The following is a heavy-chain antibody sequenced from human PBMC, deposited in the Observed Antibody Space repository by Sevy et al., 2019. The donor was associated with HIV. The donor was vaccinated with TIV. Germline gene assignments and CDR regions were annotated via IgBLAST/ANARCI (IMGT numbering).Heavy chain of an antibody. D-gene: IGHD3-22*01. CDR3: ARDRDFYDSVLLAD. J-gene: IGHJ4*02. Sequence: GGSLRLSCAASGFTFSRYWMSWVRQAPGKGLQWVANIKKDSSEKYYVDSVKGRFTISRDNAKNSLFLQMSGLRVVDTAVYFCARDRDFYDSVLLADWGQGTLVTVSS. CDR2: IKKDSSEK. CDR1: GFTFSRYW. V-gene: IGHV3-7*01.